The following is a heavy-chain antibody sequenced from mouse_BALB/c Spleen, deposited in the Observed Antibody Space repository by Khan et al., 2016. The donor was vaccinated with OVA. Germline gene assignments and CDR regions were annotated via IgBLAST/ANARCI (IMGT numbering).Heavy chain of an antibody. V-gene: IGHV3-2*02. J-gene: IGHJ4*01. CDR2: ISYSDST. D-gene: IGHD1-1*01. Sequence: EVQLQESGPGLVKPSQSLSLTCTVTGYSITSNYAWNWIRQFPGNKLEWMGYISYSDSTSYNPSPKSRIYITRATSKNHFFLQLNRVTTEDTATYYCARGNYYGYAMDYWGQGTSVTVSS. CDR3: ARGNYYGYAMDY. CDR1: GYSITSNYA.